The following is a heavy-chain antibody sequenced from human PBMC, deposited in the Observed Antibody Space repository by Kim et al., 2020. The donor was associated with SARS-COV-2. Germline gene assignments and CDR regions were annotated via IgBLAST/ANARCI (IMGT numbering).Heavy chain of an antibody. CDR2: IKQDGSEK. Sequence: GGSLRLSCAASGFTFSSYWMSWVRQAPGKGLEWVANIKQDGSEKYYVDSVKGRITISRDNAKNSLYLQMHSLRAEDTDVYYCSRDRDLLWFGELLYDNWGQGTLVTVSS. V-gene: IGHV3-7*01. J-gene: IGHJ4*02. D-gene: IGHD3-10*01. CDR1: GFTFSSYW. CDR3: SRDRDLLWFGELLYDN.